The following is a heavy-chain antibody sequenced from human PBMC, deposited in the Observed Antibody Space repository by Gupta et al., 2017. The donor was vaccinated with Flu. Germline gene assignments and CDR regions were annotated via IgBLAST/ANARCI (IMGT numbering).Heavy chain of an antibody. Sequence: QVQLVESGGGVVQPGRSLRLSCAAPGFTFSSYGMHWVRQAPGKGLEWVAVIWYDGSNKYYADSVKGRFTISRDNSKNTLYLQMNSLRAEDTAVYYCARDARQWLEGGSWFDPWGQGTLVTVSS. CDR2: IWYDGSNK. D-gene: IGHD6-19*01. CDR3: ARDARQWLEGGSWFDP. J-gene: IGHJ5*02. CDR1: GFTFSSYG. V-gene: IGHV3-33*01.